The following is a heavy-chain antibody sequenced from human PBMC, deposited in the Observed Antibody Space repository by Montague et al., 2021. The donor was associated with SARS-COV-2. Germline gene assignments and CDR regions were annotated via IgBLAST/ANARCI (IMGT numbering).Heavy chain of an antibody. CDR1: GGSITNSNYY. J-gene: IGHJ4*02. Sequence: SETLSLTCTVSGGSITNSNYYWGWIRQPPRKGLEWIGNIYYSGTTDYNPSLKTRVTMSVDTSKGQFSLRLISVTATDTAVYYCARVIVGRVFYDCFDFWGQGTLVTVSS. CDR3: ARVIVGRVFYDCFDF. V-gene: IGHV4-39*01. CDR2: IYYSGTT. D-gene: IGHD3-22*01.